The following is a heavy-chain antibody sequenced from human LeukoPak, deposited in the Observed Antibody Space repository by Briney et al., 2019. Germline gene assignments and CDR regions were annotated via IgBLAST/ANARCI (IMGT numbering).Heavy chain of an antibody. J-gene: IGHJ4*02. CDR2: VRHDGSEK. D-gene: IGHD4-23*01. V-gene: IGHV3-7*03. CDR3: ARDRTGGYFDY. Sequence: GGSLRLSCAVSGLTFSTYWMSWVRQAPGQGLEWVANVRHDGSEKYYVDSMKGRFTISRDNAKNSLYLQMSSLRVEDTAVYYCARDRTGGYFDYWGQGTLVTVSS. CDR1: GLTFSTYW.